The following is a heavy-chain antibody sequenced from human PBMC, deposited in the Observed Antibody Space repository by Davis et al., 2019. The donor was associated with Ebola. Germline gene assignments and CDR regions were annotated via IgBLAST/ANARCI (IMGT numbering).Heavy chain of an antibody. CDR1: GDSISNYY. J-gene: IGHJ4*02. D-gene: IGHD3-22*01. V-gene: IGHV4-59*01. Sequence: SETLSLTCTVSGDSISNYYWTWIRQPPGKGLEWIAYMSYRGGVNYNPSLKSRVTISVDTSKNQFSLKLRSVTAADTAVYYCARDGYYYDSSGYYGRYYFDYWGQGTLVTVSS. CDR2: MSYRGGV. CDR3: ARDGYYYDSSGYYGRYYFDY.